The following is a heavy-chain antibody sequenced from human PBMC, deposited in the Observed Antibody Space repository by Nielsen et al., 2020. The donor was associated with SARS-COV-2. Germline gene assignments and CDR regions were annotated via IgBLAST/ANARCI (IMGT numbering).Heavy chain of an antibody. V-gene: IGHV3-23*01. Sequence: GGSLRLSCAASGFTFNIYAMAWVRQAPGKGLEWVSAISGSGGSTYYADSVKGRFTISRDNSKNTLYLQMNSLRAEDTAVYYCAKGGYGGNSGVSDYWGQGTLVTVSS. CDR3: AKGGYGGNSGVSDY. CDR2: ISGSGGST. D-gene: IGHD4-23*01. CDR1: GFTFNIYA. J-gene: IGHJ4*02.